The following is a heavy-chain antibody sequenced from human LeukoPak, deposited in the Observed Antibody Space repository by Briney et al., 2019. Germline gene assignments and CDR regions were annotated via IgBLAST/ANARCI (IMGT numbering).Heavy chain of an antibody. J-gene: IGHJ5*02. D-gene: IGHD3-10*01. CDR3: ARGEYGSGSYPTRP. V-gene: IGHV1-18*01. Sequence: ASVKVSCRASGYTFTSYGISWVRQAPGQGLEWMGWISAYNGNTNYAQKLQGRVTMTTDTSTSTAYMELRSLRSDDTAVYYCARGEYGSGSYPTRPWGQGTLVTVSS. CDR1: GYTFTSYG. CDR2: ISAYNGNT.